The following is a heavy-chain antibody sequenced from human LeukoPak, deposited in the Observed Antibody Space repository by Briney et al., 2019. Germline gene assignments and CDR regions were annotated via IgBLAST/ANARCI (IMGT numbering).Heavy chain of an antibody. V-gene: IGHV1-69*13. CDR3: ARDQRELRSRWFDP. J-gene: IGHJ5*02. Sequence: SVKVSCKASGGTFSSYAISWVRQAPGQGLEWMGGIIPIFGTANYAQKFQGRVTITADESTSTAYMELSSLRSEDTAVYYCARDQRELRSRWFDPWGQGTLVTVSS. CDR2: IIPIFGTA. CDR1: GGTFSSYA. D-gene: IGHD1-26*01.